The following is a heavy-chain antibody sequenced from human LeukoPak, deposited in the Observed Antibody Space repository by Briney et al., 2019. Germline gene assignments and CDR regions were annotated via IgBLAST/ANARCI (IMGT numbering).Heavy chain of an antibody. CDR2: ISGDGTTT. CDR1: GFTFSNTW. J-gene: IGHJ4*02. V-gene: IGHV3-74*01. CDR3: AGAWSFDY. Sequence: GGSLRLSFAVSGFTFSNTWMHGARHAPGRGLLWVSRISGDGTTTNYADSVKGRFTISRDNAKNMLYLQMDSLRAEDTAVYYCAGAWSFDYWGQGTLVTVSS. D-gene: IGHD2-15*01.